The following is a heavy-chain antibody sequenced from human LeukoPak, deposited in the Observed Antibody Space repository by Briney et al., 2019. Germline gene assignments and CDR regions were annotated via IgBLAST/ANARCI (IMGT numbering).Heavy chain of an antibody. CDR2: ISYDGSNK. Sequence: PGVSLRLSCAASGFTFSSYAIHWVRQAPGKGLEWGAVISYDGSNKYYADSLKGRFNISGDNSKNTLYLQLNSLRAEDTAVYYCAKLSDIVVVVAATPTPHFDYWGQGTLITVSS. J-gene: IGHJ4*02. V-gene: IGHV3-30*04. CDR1: GFTFSSYA. CDR3: AKLSDIVVVVAATPTPHFDY. D-gene: IGHD2-15*01.